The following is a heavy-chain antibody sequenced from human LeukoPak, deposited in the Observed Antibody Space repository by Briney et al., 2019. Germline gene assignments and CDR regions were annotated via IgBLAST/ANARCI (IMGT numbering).Heavy chain of an antibody. Sequence: ASVKVSCKASGYTFTGHYMHWVRQAPGQGLEWMGWINPNSGGTNYAQKFQGRVTMTRDTSTSTVYMELSSLRSEDTAVYYCAREGPITMVRGVITYYYYYGMDVWGQGTTVTVSS. CDR1: GYTFTGHY. D-gene: IGHD3-10*01. CDR2: INPNSGGT. V-gene: IGHV1-2*02. CDR3: AREGPITMVRGVITYYYYYGMDV. J-gene: IGHJ6*02.